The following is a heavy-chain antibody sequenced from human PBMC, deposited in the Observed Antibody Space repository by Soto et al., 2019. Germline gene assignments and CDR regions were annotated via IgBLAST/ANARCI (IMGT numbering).Heavy chain of an antibody. Sequence: GGSLRLSCAASGFTFSSYGMHWVRQAPGKGLEWVAVIWYDGSNKYYADSVKGRFTISRDNSKNTLYLQMNSLRAEDTAVYYCAREEIQLGFNYYGMDVWGQGTTVTVPS. CDR1: GFTFSSYG. CDR2: IWYDGSNK. D-gene: IGHD5-18*01. J-gene: IGHJ6*02. CDR3: AREEIQLGFNYYGMDV. V-gene: IGHV3-33*01.